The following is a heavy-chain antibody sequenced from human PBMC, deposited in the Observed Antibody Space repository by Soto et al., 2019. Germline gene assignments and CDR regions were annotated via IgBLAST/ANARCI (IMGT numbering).Heavy chain of an antibody. CDR2: IYWDDDK. CDR3: AHAVSLGVAVRYGLDV. V-gene: IGHV2-5*02. D-gene: IGHD3-3*01. Sequence: QITLKESGPMLVKPTQTLTLTCAFSGFSLSTYGVGVGWIRQPPGKALEWLALIYWDDDKYYSPSLKSRLTIAKDTSKNQVVLKLTNVDPVDTATYYCAHAVSLGVAVRYGLDVWGQGTSVTVSS. J-gene: IGHJ6*02. CDR1: GFSLSTYGVG.